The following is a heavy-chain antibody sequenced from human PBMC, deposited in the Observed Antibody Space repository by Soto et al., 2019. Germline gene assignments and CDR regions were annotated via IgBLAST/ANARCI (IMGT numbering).Heavy chain of an antibody. CDR3: ARDLRERWLQLRYFDY. V-gene: IGHV1-46*01. D-gene: IGHD5-12*01. J-gene: IGHJ4*02. CDR1: GYTFTSYY. CDR2: INPSGGST. Sequence: GASVKVSCKASGYTFTSYYMHWVRQAPGQGLEWMGIINPSGGSTSYAQKFQGRVTMTRDTSTSTVYMELSSLRSEDTAVYYCARDLRERWLQLRYFDYWGQGTLVTVSS.